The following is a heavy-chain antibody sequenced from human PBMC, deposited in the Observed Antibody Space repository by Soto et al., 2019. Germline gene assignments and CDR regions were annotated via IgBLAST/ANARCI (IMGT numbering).Heavy chain of an antibody. J-gene: IGHJ4*02. CDR2: ISYDGSNK. CDR1: GFTFSSYA. Sequence: QVQLVESGGGVVQPGRSLSLSCAASGFTFSSYAMHWVRQAPGKGLEWVAVISYDGSNKYYADSVKGRFTISRDNSKNTLYLQMNSLRAEDTAVYYCARSQYSSSSGDDYWGQGTLVTVSS. V-gene: IGHV3-30-3*01. D-gene: IGHD6-6*01. CDR3: ARSQYSSSSGDDY.